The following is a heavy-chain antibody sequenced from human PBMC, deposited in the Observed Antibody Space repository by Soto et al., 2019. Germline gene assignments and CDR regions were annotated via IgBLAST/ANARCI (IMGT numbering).Heavy chain of an antibody. V-gene: IGHV4-61*01. D-gene: IGHD6-6*01. J-gene: IGHJ4*02. CDR2: IYYSGST. CDR1: GGSVSSGSYY. CDR3: ATTPLYSSSAGATY. Sequence: SETLSLTCTVSGGSVSSGSYYWSWIRQPPGKGLEWIGYIYYSGSTNYNPSLKSRVTISVDTSKNQFSLKLSSVTAADTAVYYCATTPLYSSSAGATYWGQGTLVTVSS.